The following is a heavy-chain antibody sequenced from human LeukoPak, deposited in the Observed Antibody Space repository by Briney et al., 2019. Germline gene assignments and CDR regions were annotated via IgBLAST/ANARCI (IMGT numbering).Heavy chain of an antibody. Sequence: GGSLTLSCAASGFSFSSCAMGWVRQAPGRGLDWVSSISGGAASTYYADSVKGRFTISRDNCKNKLYLQVNSLIVGDAAIYDWVEAREYSGQDPVGYYWGQGALVTVSS. CDR3: VEAREYSGQDPVGYY. CDR1: GFSFSSCA. D-gene: IGHD5-12*01. CDR2: ISGGAAST. J-gene: IGHJ4*02. V-gene: IGHV3-23*01.